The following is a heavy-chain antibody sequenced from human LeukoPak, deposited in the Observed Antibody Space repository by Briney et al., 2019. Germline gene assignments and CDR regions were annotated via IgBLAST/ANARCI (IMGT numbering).Heavy chain of an antibody. D-gene: IGHD3-22*01. CDR2: MNPNSGNT. CDR1: GYTFTSYD. CDR3: ARVRGSSGTLGY. J-gene: IGHJ4*02. Sequence: ASVKVSCKASGYTFTSYDINWVRQATGQGLEWMGWMNPNSGNTGYAQKFQGRVTMTRDTSISTAYMELSRLRSDDTAVYYCARVRGSSGTLGYWGQGTLVTVSS. V-gene: IGHV1-8*01.